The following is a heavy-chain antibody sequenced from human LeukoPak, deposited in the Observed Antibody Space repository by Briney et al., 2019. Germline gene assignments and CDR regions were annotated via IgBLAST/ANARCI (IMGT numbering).Heavy chain of an antibody. J-gene: IGHJ4*02. CDR2: ISTDGSSI. CDR1: GFTFSSYW. Sequence: GGSLRLSCAASGFTFSSYWMHWVRQAPGKGLVWVSRISTDGSSINYADSVKGRFTISRDNAKNTLYLQMNSLRAEDTAVYYCPRDQGYSYGFPFDYWGQGTLVTVSS. V-gene: IGHV3-74*01. D-gene: IGHD5-18*01. CDR3: PRDQGYSYGFPFDY.